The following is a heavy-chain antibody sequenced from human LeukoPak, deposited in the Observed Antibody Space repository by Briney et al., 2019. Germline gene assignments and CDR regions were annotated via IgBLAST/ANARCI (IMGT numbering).Heavy chain of an antibody. J-gene: IGHJ4*02. Sequence: NPGGSLRLSCAASGFTFSDYYMSWLRQAPGKGLEWVSYISSSGSTIYYADSVKGRFTISRDNAKNSLYLQMNSLRAEDTAVYYCAKPHVILTEAFDYWGQGTLVTVSS. V-gene: IGHV3-11*04. CDR1: GFTFSDYY. CDR2: ISSSGSTI. D-gene: IGHD3-9*01. CDR3: AKPHVILTEAFDY.